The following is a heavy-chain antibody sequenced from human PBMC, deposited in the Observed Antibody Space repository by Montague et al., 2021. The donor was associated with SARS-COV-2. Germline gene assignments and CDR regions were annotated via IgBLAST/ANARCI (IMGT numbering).Heavy chain of an antibody. CDR2: FYSGGST. CDR1: GFTVSSNY. Sequence: SLRLSCAASGFTVSSNYMSWVRQAPGKGLEWVSVFYSGGSTYYAYTVXGLFTISRGNSKNTLYLQMNSLRAEDTAVYYCAAGIVVVVAAGDAFDIWGQGTMVTVSS. V-gene: IGHV3-53*01. CDR3: AAGIVVVVAAGDAFDI. J-gene: IGHJ3*02. D-gene: IGHD2-15*01.